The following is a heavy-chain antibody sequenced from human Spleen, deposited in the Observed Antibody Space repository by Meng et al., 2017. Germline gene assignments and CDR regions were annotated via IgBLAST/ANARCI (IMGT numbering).Heavy chain of an antibody. Sequence: QVQLQQWGAGLLKPSETLSLPCAVYGGSFSGSYWSWIRQPPGKGLEWIGEIYHSGSTKYNPSLKSRVTISVDTSKNQFSLKVTSVTAADTAVYYCARRRGGNSALDCWGQGTLVTVSS. D-gene: IGHD4-23*01. CDR1: GGSFSGSY. J-gene: IGHJ4*02. V-gene: IGHV4-34*01. CDR3: ARRRGGNSALDC. CDR2: IYHSGST.